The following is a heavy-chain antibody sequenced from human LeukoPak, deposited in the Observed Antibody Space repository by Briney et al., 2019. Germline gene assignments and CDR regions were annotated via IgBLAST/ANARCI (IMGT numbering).Heavy chain of an antibody. CDR3: ARDRHGGYYPSFDS. CDR2: IYYSGST. V-gene: IGHV4-31*03. J-gene: IGHJ4*02. CDR1: GASISSGGYY. D-gene: IGHD3-22*01. Sequence: PSQTLSLTCTVSGASISSGGYYWSWLRQHPGKGLEWIGYIYYSGSTSYNPSLESGVTISLDTSKNQFSLKLSAVTAADTAVYFCARDRHGGYYPSFDSWGQGTLVTVSS.